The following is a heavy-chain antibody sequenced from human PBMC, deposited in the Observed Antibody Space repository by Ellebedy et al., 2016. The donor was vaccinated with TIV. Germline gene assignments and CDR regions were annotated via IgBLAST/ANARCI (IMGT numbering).Heavy chain of an antibody. CDR3: ARLGDDDAFDI. CDR1: GFTFDDYA. V-gene: IGHV3-9*01. D-gene: IGHD3-16*01. J-gene: IGHJ3*02. CDR2: ISWNSGSI. Sequence: GGSLRLSXAASGFTFDDYAMHWVRQAPGKGLEWVSGISWNSGSIGYSDSVKGRFTISRDNAKNSLYLQMNSLRAEDTALYYCARLGDDDAFDIWGQGTMVTVSS.